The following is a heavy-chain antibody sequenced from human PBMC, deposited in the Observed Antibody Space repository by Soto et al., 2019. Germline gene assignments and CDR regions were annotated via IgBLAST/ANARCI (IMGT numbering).Heavy chain of an antibody. Sequence: QVQLVESGGGVVQPGRSLRLSCAASGFSFSDCGMHWVRQAPGKGLEWVAVISYDGSNKYYADSVKGRFTISRDNSKNTLYLQMNTLRAEDTALYYCAKDNADNYERGPPPPGYYYGMDVWGQGTTVTVSS. J-gene: IGHJ6*02. D-gene: IGHD3-22*01. CDR3: AKDNADNYERGPPPPGYYYGMDV. V-gene: IGHV3-30*18. CDR2: ISYDGSNK. CDR1: GFSFSDCG.